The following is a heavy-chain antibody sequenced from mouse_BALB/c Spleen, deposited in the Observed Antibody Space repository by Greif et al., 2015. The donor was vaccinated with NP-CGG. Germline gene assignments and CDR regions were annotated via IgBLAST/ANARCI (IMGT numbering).Heavy chain of an antibody. CDR2: IYPGSGNT. CDR1: GYTFTDYY. D-gene: IGHD4-1*01. CDR3: ARRTGTEAMDY. J-gene: IGHJ4*01. V-gene: IGHV1-84*02. Sequence: LVESGPELVKPGASVKISCKASGYTFTDYYINWVKQKPGQGLEWIGWIYPGSGNTKYNEKFKGKATLTVDTSSSTAYMQLSRLTSEDTAVYFCARRTGTEAMDYWGQGTSVTVSS.